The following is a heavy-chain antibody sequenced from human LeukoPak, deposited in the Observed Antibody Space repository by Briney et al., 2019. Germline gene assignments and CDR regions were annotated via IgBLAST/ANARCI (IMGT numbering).Heavy chain of an antibody. CDR3: ARDGYKSPFDY. Sequence: SSETLSLTCTVSGGSISSYYWSWIRQPPGKGLEWIGYIYYSGSTNYNPSLKSRVTISVDTSKNQFSLKLSSVTAADTAVYCCARDGYKSPFDYWGQGTLVTVSS. V-gene: IGHV4-59*01. D-gene: IGHD5-24*01. J-gene: IGHJ4*02. CDR1: GGSISSYY. CDR2: IYYSGST.